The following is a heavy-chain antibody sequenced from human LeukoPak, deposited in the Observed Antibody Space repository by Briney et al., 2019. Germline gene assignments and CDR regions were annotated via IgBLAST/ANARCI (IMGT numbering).Heavy chain of an antibody. V-gene: IGHV1-24*01. D-gene: IGHD3/OR15-3a*01. J-gene: IGHJ4*02. CDR1: GYSLTETS. Sequence: ASVKVSCKVSGYSLTETSMHWVRQLPGKGLEWMGGFDPEDGNTAYAQKFQGRVTMTDDTSTDTAYTELSSLRSEDTAVYYCSIAPLGIMLLGLVHWGQGTLVTVSS. CDR3: SIAPLGIMLLGLVH. CDR2: FDPEDGNT.